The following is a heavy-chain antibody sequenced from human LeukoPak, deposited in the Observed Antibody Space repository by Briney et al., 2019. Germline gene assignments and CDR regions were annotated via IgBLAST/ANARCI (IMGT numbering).Heavy chain of an antibody. Sequence: PGGSLRLACAANVFTFSTYGMQWVRQAPGKGLEWVAVIWSDGNNKFYAASMKGRFNFSRDNSRSTLSLQMNSLRAEDRAVYYCVKERGPFDAFDIWGQGTMVTVSS. V-gene: IGHV3-33*06. CDR3: VKERGPFDAFDI. CDR1: VFTFSTYG. CDR2: IWSDGNNK. J-gene: IGHJ3*02.